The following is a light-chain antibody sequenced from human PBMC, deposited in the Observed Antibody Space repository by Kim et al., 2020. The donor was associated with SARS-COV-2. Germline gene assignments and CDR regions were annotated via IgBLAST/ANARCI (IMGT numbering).Light chain of an antibody. CDR3: QQYDNFPLT. CDR1: QDIRNS. V-gene: IGKV1-27*01. J-gene: IGKJ4*01. CDR2: DAS. Sequence: ASVGDRFIITCRASQDIRNSLSWYQQRPGEAPRLLIYDASNLHSGVPSSFSGSGSGTDFTLVISGLQPEDAATYYCQQYDNFPLTFGGGTQVDIK.